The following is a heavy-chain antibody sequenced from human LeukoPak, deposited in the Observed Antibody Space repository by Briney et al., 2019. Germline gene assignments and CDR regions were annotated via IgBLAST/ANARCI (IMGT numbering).Heavy chain of an antibody. D-gene: IGHD3-3*01. J-gene: IGHJ4*02. Sequence: GESLTVTCKGSGYSFTSYWIGWVRQMPGKGLEWMGILYPGDPDTRSSPSFQGQVTISAHQSISTAYLQWSSLKASDTAMYYCARYFGLAAYFAYWGQGTLVSVSS. V-gene: IGHV5-51*01. CDR2: LYPGDPDT. CDR1: GYSFTSYW. CDR3: ARYFGLAAYFAY.